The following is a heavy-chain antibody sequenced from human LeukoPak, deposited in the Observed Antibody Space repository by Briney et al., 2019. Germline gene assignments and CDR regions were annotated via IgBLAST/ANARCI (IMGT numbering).Heavy chain of an antibody. CDR1: GYTFTSYD. Sequence: ASVKVSCKASGYTFTSYDINWVRQATGQGLEWMGWMNPNSGNTGCAQKFQGRVTMTRNTSISTAYMELSSLRSEDTAVYYCARVKWRNDAFDIWGQGTMVTVSS. D-gene: IGHD1-26*01. V-gene: IGHV1-8*01. J-gene: IGHJ3*02. CDR3: ARVKWRNDAFDI. CDR2: MNPNSGNT.